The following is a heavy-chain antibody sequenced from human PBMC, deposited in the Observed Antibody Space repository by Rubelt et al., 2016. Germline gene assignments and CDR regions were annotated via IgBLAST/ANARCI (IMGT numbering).Heavy chain of an antibody. J-gene: IGHJ1*01. V-gene: IGHV3-23*01. D-gene: IGHD3-22*01. CDR2: ISGSGSAT. CDR3: AKHKYHDSNRSPVIDH. Sequence: GLEWVSAISGSGSATYYADSVKGRFTISRDNSKNTRYLQINSLRAEDTAVYFCAKHKYHDSNRSPVIDHWGQGTLVTVSS.